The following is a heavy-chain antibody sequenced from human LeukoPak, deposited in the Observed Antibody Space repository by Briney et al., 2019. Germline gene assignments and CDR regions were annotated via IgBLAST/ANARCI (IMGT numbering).Heavy chain of an antibody. CDR2: IYYSGST. Sequence: SETLSLTCTVSGGSISSGDYYWRWLRQPPGKGLEWIGYIYYSGSTYYNPSLKSRVTISVDTSKNHFSLNLSSVTAADTAVYYCARDFLWFGEGDFDIWGQGAMVTVSS. CDR3: ARDFLWFGEGDFDI. CDR1: GGSISSGDYY. J-gene: IGHJ3*02. D-gene: IGHD3-10*01. V-gene: IGHV4-30-4*01.